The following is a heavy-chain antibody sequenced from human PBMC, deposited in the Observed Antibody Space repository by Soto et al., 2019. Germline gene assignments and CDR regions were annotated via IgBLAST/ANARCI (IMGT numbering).Heavy chain of an antibody. V-gene: IGHV3-23*01. CDR2: ISGSGSNP. Sequence: EVQVLESGGGLVQPGGSLRLSCAASGFTFSSYAMSWVRQAPGQGLEWVSAISGSGSNPYYTDSVKGRFTISRDNSKNTLNLQMNSPRAEDTALYYCAKTASMTIRDGLDHWGQGTLVTVSS. D-gene: IGHD4-17*01. CDR1: GFTFSSYA. J-gene: IGHJ4*02. CDR3: AKTASMTIRDGLDH.